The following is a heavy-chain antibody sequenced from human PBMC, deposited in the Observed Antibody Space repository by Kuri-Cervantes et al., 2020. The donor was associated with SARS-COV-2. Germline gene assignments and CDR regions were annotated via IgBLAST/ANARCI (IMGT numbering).Heavy chain of an antibody. D-gene: IGHD3-22*01. CDR2: IWYDGSNK. CDR1: GFTFSSFA. Sequence: GGSLRLSCAASGFTFSSFAMSWVRQAPGKGLEWVAFIWYDGSNKYYADSVKGRFTISRDNFKNTVYLQMNSLRAEDTAVYYCARPSNFHHDSGAYVWGQGTTVTVSS. CDR3: ARPSNFHHDSGAYV. J-gene: IGHJ6*02. V-gene: IGHV3-33*08.